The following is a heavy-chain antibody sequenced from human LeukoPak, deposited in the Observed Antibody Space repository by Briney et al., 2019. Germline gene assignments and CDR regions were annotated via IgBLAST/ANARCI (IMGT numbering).Heavy chain of an antibody. J-gene: IGHJ4*02. D-gene: IGHD1-26*01. Sequence: GGSLRLSCAASRFTFNNYGMHWVRQAPGKGLEWLAFIRYDGSDKYYADSVKGRFTISGDNSKNTLYLQMNSLRAEDTAVYYCTRRVGALYYFDYWGQGTLVTVSS. CDR1: RFTFNNYG. CDR3: TRRVGALYYFDY. V-gene: IGHV3-30*02. CDR2: IRYDGSDK.